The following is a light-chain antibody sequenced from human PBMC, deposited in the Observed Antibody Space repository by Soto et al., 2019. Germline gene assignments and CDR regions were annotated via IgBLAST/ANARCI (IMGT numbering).Light chain of an antibody. CDR3: LQYWDYSWT. Sequence: DIQMTQSPSSLSASLGDRVTITCRASQVIGSSFIGWYQQKVGRPPKRLIYATSTLQSGVPSRFSGSGYGTEFTLTISSLRPEDFATYYCLQYWDYSWTFGQGTKVDIK. J-gene: IGKJ1*01. V-gene: IGKV1-17*01. CDR1: QVIGSS. CDR2: ATS.